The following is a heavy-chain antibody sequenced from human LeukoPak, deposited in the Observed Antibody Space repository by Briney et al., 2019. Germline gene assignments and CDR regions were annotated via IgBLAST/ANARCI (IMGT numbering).Heavy chain of an antibody. D-gene: IGHD2-15*01. Sequence: ASVKVSCKASGYTFTGYYMHWVRQAPGQGLEWMGWINPNSGGTNYAQKFQGRVTMTRDTSISTAYMELNSLRAEDTAVYYCARDQTGFCSGSSCLGSTFDYWGQGTLVTVSS. V-gene: IGHV1-2*02. CDR1: GYTFTGYY. CDR3: ARDQTGFCSGSSCLGSTFDY. CDR2: INPNSGGT. J-gene: IGHJ4*02.